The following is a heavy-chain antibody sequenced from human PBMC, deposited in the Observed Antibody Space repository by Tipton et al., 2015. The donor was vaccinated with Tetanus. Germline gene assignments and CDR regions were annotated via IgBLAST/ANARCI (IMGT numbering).Heavy chain of an antibody. V-gene: IGHV4-4*07. CDR3: ARDSGSGAFDY. D-gene: IGHD3-10*01. CDR1: GGSTSQYY. J-gene: IGHJ4*02. Sequence: TLSLTCTVSGGSTSQYYWHWIRQPPGKGLEWIGRVYSSGSASYNPPLKSRGSMSIDTSTNHFSLKLTSVTAADTAVYYCARDSGSGAFDYWGLGTPVTVSS. CDR2: VYSSGSA.